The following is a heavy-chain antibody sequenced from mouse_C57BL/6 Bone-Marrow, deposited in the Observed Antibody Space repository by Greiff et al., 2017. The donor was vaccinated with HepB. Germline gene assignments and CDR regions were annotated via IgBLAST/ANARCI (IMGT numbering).Heavy chain of an antibody. CDR2: INPSSGYT. Sequence: QVQLQQPGAELANPGASVKLSCKASGYTFTSYWMHWVKQRPGQGLEWIGYINPSSGYTNYNQKFKDKATLTADKSSSTAYMQLSSLTSEDSAIDYCERRKGAGDFGGRGKGTTVTV. D-gene: IGHD3-1*01. V-gene: IGHV1-7*01. CDR1: GYTFTSYW. CDR3: ERRKGAGDFGG. J-gene: IGHJ1*03.